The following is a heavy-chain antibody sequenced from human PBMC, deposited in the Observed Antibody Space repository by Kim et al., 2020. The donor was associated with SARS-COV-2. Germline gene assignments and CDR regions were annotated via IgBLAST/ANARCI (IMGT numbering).Heavy chain of an antibody. J-gene: IGHJ4*02. Sequence: GGSLRLSCSASGFTFRSYGMHWVRQAPGKGLEWVTVISYDGSNKYYVDSVKGRFTISRDNSKNTLYLEMNSLRDEDTAVYYCASTPLRGVIKAYYDYWGQGTLVTVSS. CDR3: ASTPLRGVIKAYYDY. D-gene: IGHD3-10*01. V-gene: IGHV3-33*05. CDR1: GFTFRSYG. CDR2: ISYDGSNK.